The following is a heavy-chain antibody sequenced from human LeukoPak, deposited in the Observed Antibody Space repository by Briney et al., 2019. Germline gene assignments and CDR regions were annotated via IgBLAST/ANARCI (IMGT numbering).Heavy chain of an antibody. J-gene: IGHJ4*02. CDR3: ARDNVGAAESYYFDY. CDR2: ISSSSSYI. D-gene: IGHD1-26*01. V-gene: IGHV3-21*01. Sequence: KPGGSLRLSCAASGFTFSSYSMNWVRQAPGKGLEWVSSISSSSSYIYYADSVKGRFTISRDNAKNSLYLQMNSLRAEDTAVYYCARDNVGAAESYYFDYWGQGTLVTVSS. CDR1: GFTFSSYS.